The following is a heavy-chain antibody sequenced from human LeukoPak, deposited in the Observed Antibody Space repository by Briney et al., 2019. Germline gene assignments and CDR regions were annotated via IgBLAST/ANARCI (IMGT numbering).Heavy chain of an antibody. CDR1: GFTFSSYS. V-gene: IGHV3-21*01. CDR2: ISSSSSYI. J-gene: IGHJ6*02. Sequence: GGSLRLSCAASGFTFSSYSMNWVRQAPGKGLEWVSSISSSSSYIYYADSVKGRFTISRDNAKNSLYLHMNSLSAEDTAVYYCARDQTPALAYYYYYGLDVWGQGTTVTVSS. CDR3: ARDQTPALAYYYYYGLDV.